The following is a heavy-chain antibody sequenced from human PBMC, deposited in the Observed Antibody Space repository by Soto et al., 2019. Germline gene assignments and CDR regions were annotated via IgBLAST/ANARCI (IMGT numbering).Heavy chain of an antibody. CDR1: GYTFTSYD. J-gene: IGHJ4*02. D-gene: IGHD5-12*01. CDR3: ARNSGYSGYDSLSY. Sequence: QVQLVQSGAEVKKHGASVKVSCKASGYTFTSYDINWVRQATGQGLEWMGWMNPNSGNTGYAQKFQGRVTMIRNTSISVAYRELSSLRSEDTAVYYCARNSGYSGYDSLSYWGQGTLVTVSS. CDR2: MNPNSGNT. V-gene: IGHV1-8*01.